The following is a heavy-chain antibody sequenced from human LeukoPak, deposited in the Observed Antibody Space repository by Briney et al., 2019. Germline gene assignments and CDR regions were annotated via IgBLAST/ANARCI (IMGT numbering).Heavy chain of an antibody. V-gene: IGHV1-46*01. CDR1: GYTSSNYC. D-gene: IGHD4-23*01. CDR3: ARDNSVEDTAWWFDP. CDR2: FNPTYSTP. Sequence: GASVKVSCKASGYTSSNYCIHWLRQAPGQGFEWMGIFNPTYSTPIYAQTFEGRVTMTRDMSTSTDYMELSSLRSEDTAVYYCARDNSVEDTAWWFDPWGQGTLATVSS. J-gene: IGHJ5*02.